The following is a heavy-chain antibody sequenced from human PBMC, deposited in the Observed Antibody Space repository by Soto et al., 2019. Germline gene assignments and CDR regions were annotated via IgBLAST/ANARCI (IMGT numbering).Heavy chain of an antibody. CDR1: GFTFSSYG. Sequence: TGWSLRLSCAASGFTFSSYGMHWVRQAPGKGLEWVACISYDGGKKYYTDSVKGRFTISRDTSKNRLSLQMNSLRAEARAVYYCAKDYYGLPLYSFGSCGKGSLRTVSS. CDR3: AKDYYGLPLYSFGS. V-gene: IGHV3-30*18. J-gene: IGHJ4*02. D-gene: IGHD3-10*01. CDR2: ISYDGGKK.